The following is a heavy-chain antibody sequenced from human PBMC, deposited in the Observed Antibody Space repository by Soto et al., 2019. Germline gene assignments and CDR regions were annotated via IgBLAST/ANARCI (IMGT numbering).Heavy chain of an antibody. D-gene: IGHD6-6*01. J-gene: IGHJ4*02. CDR3: ARDMHSSSGDY. CDR2: INPNSGGT. CDR1: GYTFTGYY. Sequence: ASGKVSCKASGYTFTGYYMHCVRQAPGQGLEWMGWINPNSGGTNYAQKFQGRVTMTRDTSISTAYMELSRLRSDDTAVYYCARDMHSSSGDYWGQGTLVTVSS. V-gene: IGHV1-2*02.